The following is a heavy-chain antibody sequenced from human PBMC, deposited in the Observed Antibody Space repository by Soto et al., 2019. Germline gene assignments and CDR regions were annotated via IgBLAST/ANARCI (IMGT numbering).Heavy chain of an antibody. Sequence: GESLKISCKGSGYSFTSYWIGWVRQMPGKGLEWMGIIYPGDSGTRYSPSFQGQVTISADKSISTAHLQWSSLKASDTAMYYCARAPFSGWYYYGMDVWGQGTTVTVSS. CDR1: GYSFTSYW. J-gene: IGHJ6*02. V-gene: IGHV5-51*01. D-gene: IGHD6-19*01. CDR3: ARAPFSGWYYYGMDV. CDR2: IYPGDSGT.